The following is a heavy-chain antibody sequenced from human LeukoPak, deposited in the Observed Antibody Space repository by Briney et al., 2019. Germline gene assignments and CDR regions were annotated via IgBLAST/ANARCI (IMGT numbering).Heavy chain of an antibody. V-gene: IGHV3-15*04. D-gene: IGHD5-24*01. Sequence: GGSLRLSCAASGFTFSDAWMSWVRQGPGKGLEWVGRIESKTDGGTTDYAAPVKGRFTVSRDDATNTLYLLMDSLKTEDTAVYYCTTELRWLKEPNDDYWGQGTLVTVSS. CDR1: GFTFSDAW. CDR3: TTELRWLKEPNDDY. J-gene: IGHJ4*02. CDR2: IESKTDGGTT.